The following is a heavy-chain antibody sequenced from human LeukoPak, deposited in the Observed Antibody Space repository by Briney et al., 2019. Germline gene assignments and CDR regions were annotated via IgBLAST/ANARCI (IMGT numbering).Heavy chain of an antibody. CDR1: GGSFSGYY. CDR3: ARQGHGYSSSWRTNNWFDP. J-gene: IGHJ5*02. V-gene: IGHV4-34*01. D-gene: IGHD6-13*01. CDR2: INHSGST. Sequence: SSETLSLTCAVYGGSFSGYYWSWIRQSPGKGLEWIGEINHSGSTYYNPSLKSRVTISVDTSKNQFSLKLSSVTAADTAVYYCARQGHGYSSSWRTNNWFDPWGQGTLVTVSS.